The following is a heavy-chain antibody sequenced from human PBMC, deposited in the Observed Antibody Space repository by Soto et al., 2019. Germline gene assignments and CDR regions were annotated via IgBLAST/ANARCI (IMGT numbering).Heavy chain of an antibody. Sequence: QVHLVQSGAEVKKPGASVKVSCKASGYTFTNYGISWVRQAPGQGLEWMGWISAYNSNTNYAQKLQGRVTMTTDTSTSTAYMELRSLRSDDTAVYYCARAPRGGIMIFGVIMVPFDYWGQGTLVTVSS. J-gene: IGHJ4*02. CDR1: GYTFTNYG. CDR2: ISAYNSNT. V-gene: IGHV1-18*01. CDR3: ARAPRGGIMIFGVIMVPFDY. D-gene: IGHD3-3*01.